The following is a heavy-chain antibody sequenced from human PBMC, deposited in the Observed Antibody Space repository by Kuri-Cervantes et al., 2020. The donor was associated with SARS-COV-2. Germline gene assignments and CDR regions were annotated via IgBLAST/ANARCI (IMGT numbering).Heavy chain of an antibody. CDR3: ASSSHYGDYWGL. Sequence: ESLKISCAVYGGSFSGYYWSWIRQPPGKGLEWIGSIYYSGSTYYNPSLKSRVTISVDTSKNQFSLKLSSVTAADTAVYYCASSSHYGDYWGLWGQGTLVTVSS. D-gene: IGHD4-17*01. V-gene: IGHV4-34*01. CDR1: GGSFSGYY. J-gene: IGHJ4*02. CDR2: IYYSGST.